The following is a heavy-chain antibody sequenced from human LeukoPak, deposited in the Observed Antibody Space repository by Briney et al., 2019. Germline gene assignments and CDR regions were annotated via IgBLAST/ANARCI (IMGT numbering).Heavy chain of an antibody. CDR3: ARRIVGATYYYYGMDV. Sequence: PSQTLSLTCTVSGGSISSGDYYWSWIRQPPGKGLEWIGYIYYSGSTYYNPSLKSRVTISVDTSKNQFSLKLSSVTAADTAVYYCARRIVGATYYYYGMDVWGQGTTVTVSS. CDR1: GGSISSGDYY. D-gene: IGHD1-26*01. CDR2: IYYSGST. V-gene: IGHV4-30-4*01. J-gene: IGHJ6*02.